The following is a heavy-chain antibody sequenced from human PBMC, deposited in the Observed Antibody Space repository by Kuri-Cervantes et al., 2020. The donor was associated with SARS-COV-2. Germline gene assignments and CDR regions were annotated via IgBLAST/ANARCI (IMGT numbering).Heavy chain of an antibody. J-gene: IGHJ4*02. V-gene: IGHV3-74*01. Sequence: GESLKISCAASGFTFSSYWMHWVRQAPGKGLVWVSRINSDGSSTSYADSVKGRFTISRDNAKNSLYLQMNSLRAEDTALYYCARDLRLFGVVNPSYFDCWGQGTLVTVSS. CDR3: ARDLRLFGVVNPSYFDC. CDR2: INSDGSST. CDR1: GFTFSSYW. D-gene: IGHD3-3*01.